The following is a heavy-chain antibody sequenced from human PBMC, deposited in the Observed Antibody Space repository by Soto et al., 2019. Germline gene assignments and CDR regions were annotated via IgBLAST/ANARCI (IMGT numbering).Heavy chain of an antibody. CDR3: ARESEAGSYLFDY. V-gene: IGHV1-69*04. J-gene: IGHJ4*02. D-gene: IGHD3-10*01. Sequence: SVKVSCQASGGTFISYTISWVRQAPGQGLEWMGRIIPILGIANYAQKFQGRVTITADKSTSTAYMELSSLRSEDTAVYYCARESEAGSYLFDYWGQGTLVTVSS. CDR2: IIPILGIA. CDR1: GGTFISYT.